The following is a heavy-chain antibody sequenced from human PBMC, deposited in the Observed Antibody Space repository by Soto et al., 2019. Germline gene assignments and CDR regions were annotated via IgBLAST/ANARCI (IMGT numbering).Heavy chain of an antibody. Sequence: SETLSLTCAVSSGSISSSNWWSWVRQPPGKGLEWIGEIYHSGSTNYNPSLKSRITISVDKSKNQFSLKLSSVTAADTAVYYCAREHCSGGSCYGRNYYYYYMDVWGKGTTVTVSS. V-gene: IGHV4-4*02. D-gene: IGHD2-15*01. CDR2: IYHSGST. J-gene: IGHJ6*03. CDR1: SGSISSSNW. CDR3: AREHCSGGSCYGRNYYYYYMDV.